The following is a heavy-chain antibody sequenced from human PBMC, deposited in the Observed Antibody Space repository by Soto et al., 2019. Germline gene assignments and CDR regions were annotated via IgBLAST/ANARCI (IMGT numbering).Heavy chain of an antibody. V-gene: IGHV4-61*01. J-gene: IGHJ4*02. Sequence: QVQLQESGPGLVKPSETLSLTCTVSGGSVSSGSYYWGWIRQPPGKGLEWIGYIYYSGSTNYNPSLMRRVTTSVDPSKHQSSLKLSSVTAADTAVYYCARDSSRDGYTYFDYWGQGTLVTVSS. D-gene: IGHD5-12*01. CDR2: IYYSGST. CDR1: GGSVSSGSYY. CDR3: ARDSSRDGYTYFDY.